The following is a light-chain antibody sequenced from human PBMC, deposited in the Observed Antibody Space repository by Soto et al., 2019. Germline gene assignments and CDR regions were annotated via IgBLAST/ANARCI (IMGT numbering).Light chain of an antibody. CDR3: SSYTSSSKV. Sequence: QSALTQPASVSGSPGQSITISCTGTSSDVGGYNYVSWYQQHPGKAPKLMIYDVSNRPSGVSNRFSGSKSGNTASLTISGIQAEDDADYYCSSYTSSSKVFGTGTKVTVL. J-gene: IGLJ1*01. CDR1: SSDVGGYNY. V-gene: IGLV2-14*01. CDR2: DVS.